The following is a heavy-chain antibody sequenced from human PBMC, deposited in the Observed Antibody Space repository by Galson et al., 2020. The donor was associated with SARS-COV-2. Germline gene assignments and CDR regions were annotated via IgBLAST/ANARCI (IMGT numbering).Heavy chain of an antibody. J-gene: IGHJ4*02. CDR3: ARGPTRRGRPPVGNMPYFAERIG. CDR2: ISPDSGNR. CDR1: GYTFTNFD. V-gene: IGHV1-8*01. Sequence: ATVKVSCKASGYTFTNFDINWVRQATGQGLEWMGWISPDSGNRGYARDFQGRVTLTRDTSMSTAYMELTGLKHDDTAVYYWARGPTRRGRPPVGNMPYFAERIGWGQGTPVTVSS. D-gene: IGHD2-8*01.